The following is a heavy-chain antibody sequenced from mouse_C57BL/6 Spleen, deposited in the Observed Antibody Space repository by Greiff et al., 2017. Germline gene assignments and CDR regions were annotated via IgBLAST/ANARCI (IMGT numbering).Heavy chain of an antibody. D-gene: IGHD2-5*01. CDR1: GFTFSSYG. V-gene: IGHV5-6*02. CDR2: ISSGGSYT. CDR3: ASGIVTPRFAY. J-gene: IGHJ3*01. Sequence: EVKLVESGGDLVKPGGSLKLSCAASGFTFSSYGMSWVRQTPDKRLAWVATISSGGSYTYYPDSVKGRFTISRDNAKNTLYLQMSSLKSEDTAMYYCASGIVTPRFAYWGQGTLVTVSA.